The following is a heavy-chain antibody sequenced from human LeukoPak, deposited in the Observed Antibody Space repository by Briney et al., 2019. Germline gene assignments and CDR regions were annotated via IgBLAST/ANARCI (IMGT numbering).Heavy chain of an antibody. V-gene: IGHV1-69*13. D-gene: IGHD3-3*01. CDR3: ARDVPSLFWEGPALHYYRVRDV. J-gene: IGHJ6*04. CDR1: GGTFSSYA. Sequence: ASVKVSCKASGGTFSSYAFSWVRQAPGQGLEWMGGIIPIVGTTNYAQMSQGRVTITADESTSTAYMELRSLRSDDTAVYYCARDVPSLFWEGPALHYYRVRDVGAKG. CDR2: IIPIVGTT.